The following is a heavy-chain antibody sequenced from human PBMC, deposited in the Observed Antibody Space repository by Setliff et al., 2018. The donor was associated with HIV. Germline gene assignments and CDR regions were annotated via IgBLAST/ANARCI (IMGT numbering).Heavy chain of an antibody. D-gene: IGHD5-12*01. CDR1: GGSISSGDYY. J-gene: IGHJ6*02. Sequence: SETLSLTCTVSGGSISSGDYYWTWVRQPPGKGLEWIGYIYYSGSTYYNPSLKSRVTISVDTSKNQFSMKMSSGTAADTAVYYCGRDGDGYNYNYYYGMDVWGQGTTVTVSS. CDR3: GRDGDGYNYNYYYGMDV. CDR2: IYYSGST. V-gene: IGHV4-30-4*08.